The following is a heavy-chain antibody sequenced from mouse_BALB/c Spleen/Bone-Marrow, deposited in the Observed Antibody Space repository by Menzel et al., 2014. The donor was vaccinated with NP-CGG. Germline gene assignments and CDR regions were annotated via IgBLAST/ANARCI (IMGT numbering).Heavy chain of an antibody. CDR3: ARRLTGTSAMDY. CDR1: GYAFTNYL. V-gene: IGHV1-54*01. Sequence: VQLQQSGAELVRPGTSVKVSCKASGYAFTNYLIEWVKRRPGQGLEWIGVINPGSGSTNFNENFKGKATLTADKSSSTAYMQLSSLTSDDSAVYFCARRLTGTSAMDYGGQGTSVTVSS. D-gene: IGHD4-1*01. CDR2: INPGSGST. J-gene: IGHJ4*01.